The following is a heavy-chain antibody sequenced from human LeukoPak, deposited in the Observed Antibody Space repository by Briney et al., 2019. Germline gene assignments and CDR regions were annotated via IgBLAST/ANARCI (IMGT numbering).Heavy chain of an antibody. Sequence: PGRSLRLSCAASGFTFSSYGVHWVRQAPGKGLEWVAVIWYDGSNKYYADSVKGRFTISRDNSKNTLYLQMNSLRAEDTAVYYCARSYNWNDSQGLDYWGQGTLVTVSS. J-gene: IGHJ4*02. CDR3: ARSYNWNDSQGLDY. CDR1: GFTFSSYG. V-gene: IGHV3-33*01. D-gene: IGHD1-20*01. CDR2: IWYDGSNK.